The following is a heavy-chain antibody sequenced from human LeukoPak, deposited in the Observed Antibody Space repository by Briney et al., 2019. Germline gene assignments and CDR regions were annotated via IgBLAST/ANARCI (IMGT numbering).Heavy chain of an antibody. CDR1: GGSFSGYY. V-gene: IGHV4-34*01. Sequence: NPSETLSLTCAVYGGSFSGYYWSWIRQPPGKGLEWIGAINHSGSTNYNPSLKSRVTISVDTSKNQFSLKLSSVTAADTAVYYCARGSEGVTSHYYYYYYMDVWGKGTTVTVSS. D-gene: IGHD3-16*01. CDR2: INHSGST. CDR3: ARGSEGVTSHYYYYYYMDV. J-gene: IGHJ6*03.